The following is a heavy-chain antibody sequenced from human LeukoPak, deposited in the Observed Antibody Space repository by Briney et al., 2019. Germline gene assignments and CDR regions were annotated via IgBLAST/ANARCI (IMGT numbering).Heavy chain of an antibody. D-gene: IGHD6-13*01. Sequence: ASVKVSCKASGYTFTGYYMHWVRQAPGQGLEWMGRINPNSGGTNYAQKFQGRATMTRDTSISTAYMELSRLRSDDTAVYYCARVRQQLVFYYYYMDVWGKGTTVTVSS. J-gene: IGHJ6*03. CDR1: GYTFTGYY. CDR2: INPNSGGT. CDR3: ARVRQQLVFYYYYMDV. V-gene: IGHV1-2*06.